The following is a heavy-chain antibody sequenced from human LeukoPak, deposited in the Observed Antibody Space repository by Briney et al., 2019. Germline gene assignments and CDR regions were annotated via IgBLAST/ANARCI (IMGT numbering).Heavy chain of an antibody. V-gene: IGHV3-23*01. CDR1: GLSFSSHA. Sequence: GGSLRLSCAASGLSFSSHAMSWVRQAPGKGLEWVSSISTSTSNTYYADSVKGRFTISSDNSKNTLYLQMNSLTAEDTAVYYCAKGSFRTFDHWGQGTLVTVSS. J-gene: IGHJ4*02. CDR2: ISTSTSNT. D-gene: IGHD3/OR15-3a*01. CDR3: AKGSFRTFDH.